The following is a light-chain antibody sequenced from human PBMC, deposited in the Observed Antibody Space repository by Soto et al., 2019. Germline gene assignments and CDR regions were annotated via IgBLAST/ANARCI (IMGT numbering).Light chain of an antibody. Sequence: EIVVTQSPGTLSLSLGERATLSCRASQSVSSSYLAWYQQKPGQAPRLLIYGTSNRASGIPDRFSGSGSGTDFSLTISRLEPEDCAVYYCQHYGSTPPYTFGQGTKVEIK. V-gene: IGKV3-20*01. CDR1: QSVSSSY. CDR2: GTS. CDR3: QHYGSTPPYT. J-gene: IGKJ2*01.